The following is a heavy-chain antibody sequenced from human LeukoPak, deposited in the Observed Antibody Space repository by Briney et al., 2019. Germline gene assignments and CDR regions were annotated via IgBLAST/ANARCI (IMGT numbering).Heavy chain of an antibody. D-gene: IGHD3-22*01. CDR2: IRYAGSNK. Sequence: GGSLRLCCAASGFTFSSYGMHWVRQAPGKGLEWVAFIRYAGSNKYYADSVKGRFTISRDNSKNTLYLQMNSLRAEDTAVYYCAKDLPYYYDSSGYYSPDYWGQGTLVTVSS. J-gene: IGHJ4*02. CDR3: AKDLPYYYDSSGYYSPDY. CDR1: GFTFSSYG. V-gene: IGHV3-30*02.